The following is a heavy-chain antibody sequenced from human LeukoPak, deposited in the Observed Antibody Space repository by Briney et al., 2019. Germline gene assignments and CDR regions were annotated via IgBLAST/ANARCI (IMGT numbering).Heavy chain of an antibody. CDR3: ARAPPPDTVTTHGAVFDI. Sequence: GGSLRLSCAASGFTVSSNYMSWVRQAPGKGLEWVSVIYSGGSTYYADSVKGRFTISRDNSKNTLYLQMNSLRAEDTAVYYCARAPPPDTVTTHGAVFDIGAQGKMVTVFS. V-gene: IGHV3-53*01. CDR1: GFTVSSNY. D-gene: IGHD4-11*01. CDR2: IYSGGST. J-gene: IGHJ3*02.